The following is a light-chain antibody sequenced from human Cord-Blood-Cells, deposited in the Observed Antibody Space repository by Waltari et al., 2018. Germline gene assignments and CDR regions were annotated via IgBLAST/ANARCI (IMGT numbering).Light chain of an antibody. CDR3: QQANSFPT. Sequence: DIQMTQSPFSVSASVGDRVTITCRASQGISSLLAWYQQKPGKAPKLLIYAATSLQSGVPSRFSGSGSGTDFTLTISSLQPEDFSTYYCQQANSFPTFGGGTKVEIK. V-gene: IGKV1-12*01. J-gene: IGKJ4*01. CDR2: AAT. CDR1: QGISSL.